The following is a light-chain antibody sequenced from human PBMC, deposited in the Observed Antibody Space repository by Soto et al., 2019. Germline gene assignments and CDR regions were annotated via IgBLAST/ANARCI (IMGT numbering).Light chain of an antibody. J-gene: IGKJ1*01. CDR1: QSISSW. CDR2: KAS. Sequence: DMQMTQSPSTLSASVGDRVTITCRASQSISSWLAWYQQKPGKAPKLLIYKASNLESGVPSRFXXXGSGTEFALTITSLQPDDFATYYCQQYQTYPWTFGQGTKVEIK. CDR3: QQYQTYPWT. V-gene: IGKV1-5*03.